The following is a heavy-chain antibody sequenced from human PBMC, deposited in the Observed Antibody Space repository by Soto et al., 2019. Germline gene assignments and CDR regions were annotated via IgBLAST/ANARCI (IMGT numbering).Heavy chain of an antibody. CDR1: GFTFSSYA. J-gene: IGHJ4*02. CDR3: AIDFDYCRRIRCLTHFDY. CDR2: ISGSGGST. Sequence: EVQLLESGGGLVQPGGSLRLSCAASGFTFSSYAMSWVRQAPGKGLEWVSAISGSGGSTYYADSVTGRSTISRDNFKNTMHLQMNSMRVEDTAVYYCAIDFDYCRRIRCLTHFDYRGPVTPVTVTS. D-gene: IGHD2-2*01. V-gene: IGHV3-23*01.